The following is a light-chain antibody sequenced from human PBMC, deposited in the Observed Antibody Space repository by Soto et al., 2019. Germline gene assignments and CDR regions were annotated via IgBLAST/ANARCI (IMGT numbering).Light chain of an antibody. V-gene: IGLV1-44*01. J-gene: IGLJ2*01. CDR3: AVWDDSLAGPV. CDR1: DSNAGRNA. CDR2: NNN. Sequence: QSVLTQPPSASGTPGQRVTISCSGSDSNAGRNAVNWYQPIPRMAPKLLIYNNNQRPSGVPDRFSGSKSGTSAYLAISGLQSEDEADYYCAVWDDSLAGPVFGGGTKLTVL.